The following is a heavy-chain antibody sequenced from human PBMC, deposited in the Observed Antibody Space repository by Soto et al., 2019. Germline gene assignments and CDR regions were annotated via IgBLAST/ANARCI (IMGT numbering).Heavy chain of an antibody. CDR2: FDPEDGET. V-gene: IGHV1-24*01. CDR1: GYTLTELS. D-gene: IGHD3-3*01. CDR3: ATAVRHDFWSGYFDY. J-gene: IGHJ4*02. Sequence: ASVEVSCKXSGYTLTELSMHWVRQAPGKGLEWMGGFDPEDGETIYAQKFQGRVTMTEDTSTDTAYMELSSLRSEDTAVYYCATAVRHDFWSGYFDYWGQGTLVTVSS.